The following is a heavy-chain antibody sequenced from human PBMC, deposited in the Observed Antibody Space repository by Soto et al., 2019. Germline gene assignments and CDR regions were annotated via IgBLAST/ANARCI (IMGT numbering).Heavy chain of an antibody. Sequence: SETLSLTCTVSGGSISSGGYYWSWIRQHPGKGLEWIGYIYYSGSTYYNPSLKSRVTISVDTSKNQFSLKLSSVTAADTAVYYCARVPRSAVRDYDFWCGSPSGTQGGMDVWGQGTTVTVSS. CDR2: IYYSGST. CDR3: ARVPRSAVRDYDFWCGSPSGTQGGMDV. D-gene: IGHD3-3*01. J-gene: IGHJ6*02. V-gene: IGHV4-31*03. CDR1: GGSISSGGYY.